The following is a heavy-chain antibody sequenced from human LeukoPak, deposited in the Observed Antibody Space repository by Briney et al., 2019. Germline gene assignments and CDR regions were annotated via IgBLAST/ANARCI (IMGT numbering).Heavy chain of an antibody. V-gene: IGHV3-7*01. Sequence: GGSLRLSCAASGFTFSSYWMSWVRQAPGKGLEWVANMNQDGRGKNYVDSVKGRFTISRDNAKNSLYLQMNSLRVEDTAVYYCARNAFEIWGQGTMVTVSS. CDR1: GFTFSSYW. CDR2: MNQDGRGK. CDR3: ARNAFEI. J-gene: IGHJ3*02.